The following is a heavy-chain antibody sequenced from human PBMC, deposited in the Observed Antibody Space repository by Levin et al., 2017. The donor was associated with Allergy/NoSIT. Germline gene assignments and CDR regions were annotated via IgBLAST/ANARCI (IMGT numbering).Heavy chain of an antibody. CDR2: INPNSGGT. D-gene: IGHD3-22*01. J-gene: IGHJ5*02. V-gene: IGHV1-2*06. Sequence: ASVKVSCKASGYTFTGYYMHWVRQAPGQGLEWMGRINPNSGGTNYAQKFQGRVTMTRDTSISTAYMELSRLRSDDTAVYYCARHYYDSSGYYSRGFDPWGQGTLVTVSS. CDR3: ARHYYDSSGYYSRGFDP. CDR1: GYTFTGYY.